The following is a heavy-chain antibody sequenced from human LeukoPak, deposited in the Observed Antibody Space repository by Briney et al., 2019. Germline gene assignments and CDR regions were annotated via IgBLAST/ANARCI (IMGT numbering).Heavy chain of an antibody. V-gene: IGHV3-23*01. D-gene: IGHD6-6*01. J-gene: IGHJ4*02. CDR1: GFTFSSYG. Sequence: GGSLRLSCAASGFTFSSYGMHWVRQAPGKGLEWVSAISGSGGGTYYADSVKGRFTISRDNSKNTLYLQMNSLRADDTAVYYCAKDYSSSSPYYFDYWGQGTLVTVSS. CDR2: ISGSGGGT. CDR3: AKDYSSSSPYYFDY.